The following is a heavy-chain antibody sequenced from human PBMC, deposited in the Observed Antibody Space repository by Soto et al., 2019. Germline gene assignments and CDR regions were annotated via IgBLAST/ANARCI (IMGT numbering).Heavy chain of an antibody. CDR3: ARGTIVMITFGGPHY. CDR1: GYTFTGYY. Sequence: ASVKVSCKASGYTFTGYYMHWVRQAPGQGLEWMGWINPNSGGTNYAQKFQGRVTMTRDTSISTAYMELSRLRSDDTAMYYCARGTIVMITFGGPHYWGQGTLVTVSS. D-gene: IGHD3-16*01. CDR2: INPNSGGT. V-gene: IGHV1-2*02. J-gene: IGHJ4*02.